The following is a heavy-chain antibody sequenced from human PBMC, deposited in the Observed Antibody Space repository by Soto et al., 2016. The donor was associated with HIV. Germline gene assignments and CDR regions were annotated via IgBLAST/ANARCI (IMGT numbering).Heavy chain of an antibody. Sequence: EVQLVESGGGLVQPGGSLRLSCAASGFTFSSYWMHWVRQAPGKGLVWVSRVNSDGNSASYADSVKGRFTISRDNAKNTLYLQMNSQRAEDTAVYYCARGRTHYGSGSFFDYWGQGTLVTVSS. D-gene: IGHD3-10*01. V-gene: IGHV3-74*01. CDR2: VNSDGNSA. J-gene: IGHJ4*02. CDR1: GFTFSSYW. CDR3: ARGRTHYGSGSFFDY.